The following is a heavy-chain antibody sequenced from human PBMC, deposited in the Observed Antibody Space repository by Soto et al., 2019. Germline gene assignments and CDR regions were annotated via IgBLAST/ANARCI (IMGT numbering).Heavy chain of an antibody. CDR3: VSSRELDPSPSPYYYYGMDV. CDR2: IIPIFGTA. V-gene: IGHV1-69*01. D-gene: IGHD1-26*01. J-gene: IGHJ6*02. Sequence: QVQLVQSGAEVKKPGSSVKVSCKASGGTFSSYAISWVRQAPGQGLEWMGGIIPIFGTANYAQKFQGRVTITADESTCTAYMELSSLRSEDTAAYYCVSSRELDPSPSPYYYYGMDVWGQGTTVTVS. CDR1: GGTFSSYA.